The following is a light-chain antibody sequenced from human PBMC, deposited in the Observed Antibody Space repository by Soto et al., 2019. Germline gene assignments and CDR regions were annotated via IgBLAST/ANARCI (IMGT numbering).Light chain of an antibody. J-gene: IGLJ1*01. CDR1: SSDVGGYDY. Sequence: QSVLTQPRSVSGSPGQSVTISCTGTSSDVGGYDYVSWYQQHPGKAPKLMIFDVSNRPSGVPDRFSASKSGNTASLTISGLQAEDEADYYCCSYAGSYPYVFATGTKLTVL. CDR2: DVS. CDR3: CSYAGSYPYV. V-gene: IGLV2-11*01.